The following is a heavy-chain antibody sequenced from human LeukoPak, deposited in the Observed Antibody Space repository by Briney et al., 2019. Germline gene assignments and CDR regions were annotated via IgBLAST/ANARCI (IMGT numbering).Heavy chain of an antibody. CDR1: GGTFSSYA. CDR3: ASYYGSGSTNFDY. CDR2: IIPIFGTA. Sequence: ASVKVSCKASGGTFSSYAISWVRQAPGQGLEWMGGIIPIFGTANYAQKFQGRVTITTDESTSTAYMELRSLRSDDTAVYYCASYYGSGSTNFDYWGQGTLVTVSS. J-gene: IGHJ4*02. D-gene: IGHD3-10*01. V-gene: IGHV1-69*05.